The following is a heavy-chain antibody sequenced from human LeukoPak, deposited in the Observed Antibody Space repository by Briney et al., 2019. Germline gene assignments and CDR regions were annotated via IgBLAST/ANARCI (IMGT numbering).Heavy chain of an antibody. V-gene: IGHV1-18*01. CDR1: GYTFTSYG. CDR2: ISAYNGNT. J-gene: IGHJ3*02. Sequence: ASVKVSCKASGYTFTSYGISWARQAPGQGLEWMGWISAYNGNTNYAQKLQGRVTMTTDTSTSTAYMELRSLRSDDTAVYYCAARGYSYGRDAFDIWGQGSMVTVSS. CDR3: AARGYSYGRDAFDI. D-gene: IGHD5-18*01.